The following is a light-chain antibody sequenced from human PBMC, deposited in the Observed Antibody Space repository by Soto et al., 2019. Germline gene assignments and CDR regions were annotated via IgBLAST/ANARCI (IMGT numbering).Light chain of an antibody. V-gene: IGLV2-11*01. J-gene: IGLJ1*01. CDR1: SSDVGGYNY. CDR3: CSYAGSLRYV. CDR2: DVS. Sequence: QSALTQPRSVSGSPGQSVTISCPGTSSDVGGYNYVSWYQQHPGKAPKVMIYDVSERPSGVPDRFSGSKSGNTASLTISGLQAEDEADYYCCSYAGSLRYVFGTGTKLTVL.